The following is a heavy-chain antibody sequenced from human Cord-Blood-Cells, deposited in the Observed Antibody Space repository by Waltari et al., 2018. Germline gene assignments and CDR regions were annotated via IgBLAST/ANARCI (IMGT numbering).Heavy chain of an antibody. J-gene: IGHJ4*02. CDR2: INPNRGGT. V-gene: IGHV1-2*06. D-gene: IGHD7-27*01. CDR1: GYTFTGYY. Sequence: QVQLVQSGAEVKKPGASVKVSCKASGYTFTGYYMHWVRQAPGQGLEWMGRINPNRGGTNYAQTFQCRVTMTRDTSISTAYMELSRLRSDDTAVYYCARVDWGSRGGSDYWGQGTLVTVSS. CDR3: ARVDWGSRGGSDY.